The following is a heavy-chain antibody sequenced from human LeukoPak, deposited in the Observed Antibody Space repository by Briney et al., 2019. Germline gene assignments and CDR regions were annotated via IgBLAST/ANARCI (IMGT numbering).Heavy chain of an antibody. J-gene: IGHJ4*02. D-gene: IGHD3-22*01. CDR3: ARDPTYYYDSSGYDY. CDR1: GFTFSSNA. CDR2: ISDSGGST. Sequence: GGSLRLSCAASGFTFSSNAMSWVRQAPGKGLEWVSSISDSGGSTYYADSVKGRFTISRDNSKNTLYLQMNSLRAEDTAVYYCARDPTYYYDSSGYDYWGQGTLVTVSS. V-gene: IGHV3-23*01.